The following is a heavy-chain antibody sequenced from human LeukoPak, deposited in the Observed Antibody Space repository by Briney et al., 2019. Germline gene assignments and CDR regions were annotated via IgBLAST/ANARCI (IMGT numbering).Heavy chain of an antibody. V-gene: IGHV3-33*08. D-gene: IGHD3-3*01. CDR3: ATAPFWSYGMDV. CDR2: IWYDGSNK. CDR1: GFTFSSYG. Sequence: TGGSLRLSCAASGFTFSSYGMHWVRQAPGKGLEWVAAIWYDGSNKYYADSVKGRFTISRDNSKNTLYLQMNSLRAEDAAVYYCATAPFWSYGMDVCGQGTTVTVSS. J-gene: IGHJ6*02.